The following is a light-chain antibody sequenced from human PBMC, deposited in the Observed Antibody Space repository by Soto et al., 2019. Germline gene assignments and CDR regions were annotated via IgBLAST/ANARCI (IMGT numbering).Light chain of an antibody. J-gene: IGKJ4*01. CDR3: QQYDTWPLT. Sequence: IQLTQSPSSLSASVGDRVTVTCRASQGIGTYLVWYQQKSGKAPTVLIYASSTLQTGVPSRFSGSGSGTDFSLTISSLHPEDVATYYCQQYDTWPLTFGGGTKVDIK. V-gene: IGKV1-9*01. CDR1: QGIGTY. CDR2: ASS.